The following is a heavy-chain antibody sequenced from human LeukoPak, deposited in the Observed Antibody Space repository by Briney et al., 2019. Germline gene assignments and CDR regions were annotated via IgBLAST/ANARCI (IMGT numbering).Heavy chain of an antibody. J-gene: IGHJ4*02. V-gene: IGHV1-2*02. CDR3: ARALYSYGYYFDY. CDR1: GYTFSDYY. Sequence: ASVKVSCKAPGYTFSDYYMHWVRQAPGQGLEWMGWINPNSGGTNYAQKFQGRVTMTRDTSISTAYMELSRLRSDDMAVYYCARALYSYGYYFDYWGQGTLVTVSS. CDR2: INPNSGGT. D-gene: IGHD5-18*01.